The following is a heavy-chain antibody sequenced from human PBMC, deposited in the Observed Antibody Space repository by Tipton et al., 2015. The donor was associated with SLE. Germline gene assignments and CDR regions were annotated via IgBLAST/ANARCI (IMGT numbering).Heavy chain of an antibody. J-gene: IGHJ5*02. Sequence: SLRLSCAASGFTFSSYEMSWVRQAPGKGLEWVSYISSSGSTIYYADSVKGRFTISRDNAKNSLYLQMNSLRAEDTAVYYCARGGGKAAGTSGWFDPWGQGTLVTVSS. CDR3: ARGGGKAAGTSGWFDP. V-gene: IGHV3-48*03. D-gene: IGHD6-13*01. CDR2: ISSSGSTI. CDR1: GFTFSSYE.